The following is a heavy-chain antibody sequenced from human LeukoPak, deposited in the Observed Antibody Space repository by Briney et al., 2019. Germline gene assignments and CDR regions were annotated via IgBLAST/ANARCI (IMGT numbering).Heavy chain of an antibody. CDR2: IKQDGSKK. D-gene: IGHD6-19*01. J-gene: IGHJ4*02. CDR3: AKDNRRHYTSGPNPDSLH. CDR1: GFPFSSYW. V-gene: IGHV3-7*03. Sequence: GGSLRLSCVASGFPFSSYWMTWVRQAPGKGLEWVANIKQDGSKKSYVDSVRGRFTISRDNAKNSLYLQMDSLRVEDTAFYYCAKDNRRHYTSGPNPDSLHWGQGALVTVSS.